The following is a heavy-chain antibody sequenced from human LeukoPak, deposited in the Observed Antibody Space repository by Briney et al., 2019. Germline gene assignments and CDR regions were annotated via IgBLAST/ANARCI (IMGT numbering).Heavy chain of an antibody. CDR3: ATSDNGSGSYYTTIYGMDV. Sequence: SVKVSCKASGGTFSSYAISWVRQAPGQGLEWMGRIIPILGIANYAQKFQGRVTITADKSTSTAYMELSSLRSEDTAVYYCATSDNGSGSYYTTIYGMDVWGQGTTVTVSS. CDR1: GGTFSSYA. J-gene: IGHJ6*02. V-gene: IGHV1-69*04. CDR2: IIPILGIA. D-gene: IGHD3-10*01.